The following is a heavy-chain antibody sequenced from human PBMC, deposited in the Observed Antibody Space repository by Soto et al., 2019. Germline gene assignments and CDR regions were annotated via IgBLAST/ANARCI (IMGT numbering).Heavy chain of an antibody. D-gene: IGHD6-13*01. J-gene: IGHJ4*02. CDR1: GFTFSSCV. Sequence: EVHLLESGGGLVHPGESLRLSCGASGFTFSSCVMTWVRQAPGKGLEWVSCITGSSTGAYYADSVKGRFTISRDNSKNRVYLQMNNLRAEDTGVYYCAKGLINGRWYAEDWGQGTLVTVCS. V-gene: IGHV3-23*01. CDR3: AKGLINGRWYAED. CDR2: ITGSSTGA.